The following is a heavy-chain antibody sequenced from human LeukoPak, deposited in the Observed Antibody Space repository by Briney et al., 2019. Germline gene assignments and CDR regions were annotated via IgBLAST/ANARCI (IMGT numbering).Heavy chain of an antibody. V-gene: IGHV3-53*01. D-gene: IGHD5-24*01. CDR1: GFTVSGNY. Sequence: GGSLRLSCAASGFTVSGNYMGWVRQAPGKGLEYVSVIYSSGSTYYADSVKGRFTISRDNSKNTLYLQMNSLRAEDTAVYYCARGSLWLQLDYWGQGTLVTVSS. CDR3: ARGSLWLQLDY. J-gene: IGHJ4*02. CDR2: IYSSGST.